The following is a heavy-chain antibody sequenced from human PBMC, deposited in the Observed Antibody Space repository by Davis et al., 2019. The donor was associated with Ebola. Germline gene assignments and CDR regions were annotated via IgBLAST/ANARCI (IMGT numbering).Heavy chain of an antibody. J-gene: IGHJ4*02. V-gene: IGHV3-23*01. CDR2: ISGSGGST. Sequence: GESLKISCTDSVITFSSYAMTWVRQAPGKGLEWVSAISGSGGSTYYADSVKGRFTISRDNSKNTLYLQMNSLRAEDTAVYYCARVRSSSWYETPFDYWGQGTLVTVSS. CDR1: VITFSSYA. CDR3: ARVRSSSWYETPFDY. D-gene: IGHD6-13*01.